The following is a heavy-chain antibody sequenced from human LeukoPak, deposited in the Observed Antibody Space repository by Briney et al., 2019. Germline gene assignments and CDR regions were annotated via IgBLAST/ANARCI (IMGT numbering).Heavy chain of an antibody. D-gene: IGHD1/OR15-1a*01. J-gene: IGHJ4*02. CDR2: IYTSGST. CDR3: ARDRHWTNDWVFDY. Sequence: SETLSLTCTVSGGSISSGNYYWTWIRQPAGKGLELIGRIYTSGSTSYNPSLKSRVTISVDTSKNQFSLKLSSVTAADTAVYYCARDRHWTNDWVFDYWGQGTLVTVSS. V-gene: IGHV4-61*02. CDR1: GGSISSGNYY.